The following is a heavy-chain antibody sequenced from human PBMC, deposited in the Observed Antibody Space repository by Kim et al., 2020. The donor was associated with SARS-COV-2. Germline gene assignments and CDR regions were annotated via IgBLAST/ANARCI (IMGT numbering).Heavy chain of an antibody. CDR2: IRADSSII. J-gene: IGHJ5*02. Sequence: GSLRLSCAASGFAFSSYNMDWVRQAPGRGLQWVAYIRADSSIIRYADSVRGRFTISRDNAKNSLYLQTNSLRDEDTALYYCVRDGMATGNLDRWGQGTL. V-gene: IGHV3-48*02. D-gene: IGHD6-13*01. CDR1: GFAFSSYN. CDR3: VRDGMATGNLDR.